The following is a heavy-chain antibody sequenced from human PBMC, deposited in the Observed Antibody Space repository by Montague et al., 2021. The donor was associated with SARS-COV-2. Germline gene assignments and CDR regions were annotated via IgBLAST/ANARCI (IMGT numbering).Heavy chain of an antibody. J-gene: IGHJ4*02. Sequence: SLRLSCAASGFTFSYYAMHWVRQTPGKGLEWVAVISNDGTKKYHADTVKGRFTISRDNSKNTLYLQMNSLRAEDTAVYYCAKQARITMIVGVYPDGIDYWGQGTLVTVSS. D-gene: IGHD3-22*01. V-gene: IGHV3-30-3*02. CDR3: AKQARITMIVGVYPDGIDY. CDR1: GFTFSYYA. CDR2: ISNDGTKK.